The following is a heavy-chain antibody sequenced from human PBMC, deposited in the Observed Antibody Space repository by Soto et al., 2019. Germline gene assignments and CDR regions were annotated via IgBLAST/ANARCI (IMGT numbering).Heavy chain of an antibody. CDR3: ATTSGFKVYFDY. V-gene: IGHV1-69*13. CDR1: GGTFSSYA. CDR2: IIPIFGTA. J-gene: IGHJ4*02. D-gene: IGHD3-10*01. Sequence: ASVKVSCKASGGTFSSYAISWVRQAPGQGLEWMGGIIPIFGTANYAQKFQGRVTITADESTSTAYMELSSLRSEDTAVYYCATTSGFKVYFDYWGQGTLVTVSS.